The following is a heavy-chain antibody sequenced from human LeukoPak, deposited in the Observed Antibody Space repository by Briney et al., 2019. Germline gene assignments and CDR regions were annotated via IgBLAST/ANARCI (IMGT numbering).Heavy chain of an antibody. CDR2: INPNSGGT. CDR1: GYTFTGYY. Sequence: ASVKVSCKASGYTFTGYYMHWVRQAPGQGLEWMGWINPNSGGTNYAQKFQGRVTMTRDTSISTAYMELSRLRSDDTAVYYCARDWVTAKLPVDYWGQGTLVTVSS. J-gene: IGHJ4*02. D-gene: IGHD5-18*01. V-gene: IGHV1-2*02. CDR3: ARDWVTAKLPVDY.